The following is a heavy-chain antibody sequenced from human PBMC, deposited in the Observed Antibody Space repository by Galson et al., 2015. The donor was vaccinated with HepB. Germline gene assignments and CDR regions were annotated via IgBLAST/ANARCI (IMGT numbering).Heavy chain of an antibody. CDR3: ARDREPSRMDY. Sequence: SLRLSCAASGFPFSNYGIHWVRQAPGKGLEWVAIIWFDGSNQYYSDSVKGRFTVSRDNSRNTVFLQMNTLRAEDTALYYCARDREPSRMDYWGQGTLVTVSS. CDR1: GFPFSNYG. D-gene: IGHD1-14*01. J-gene: IGHJ4*02. V-gene: IGHV3-33*01. CDR2: IWFDGSNQ.